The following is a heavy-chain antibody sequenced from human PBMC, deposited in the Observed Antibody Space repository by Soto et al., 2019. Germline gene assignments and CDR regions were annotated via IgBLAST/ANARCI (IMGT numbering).Heavy chain of an antibody. CDR1: GFTFSTYW. J-gene: IGHJ5*01. Sequence: GGSLRLSCSASGFTFSTYWMHWIRQVPGKGLEWVSRINSDASHTYYADSVKGRFTISRDNAKNTQHLEMNSLRAEDTAEYYCGRVRKCITSSCCGNWCDSLAQGTLGTVSP. CDR2: INSDASHT. V-gene: IGHV3-74*01. CDR3: GRVRKCITSSCCGNWCDS. D-gene: IGHD6-13*01.